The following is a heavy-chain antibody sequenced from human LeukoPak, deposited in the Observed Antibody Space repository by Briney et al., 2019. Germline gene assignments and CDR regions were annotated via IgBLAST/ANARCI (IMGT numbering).Heavy chain of an antibody. CDR3: ARVLSPLGGVVLGFDY. V-gene: IGHV1-46*01. J-gene: IGHJ4*02. Sequence: ASVKVSCKASGYTFTSYYMHWVRQAPGQGLEWMGIINPSGGSTSYAQKFQGRVTMTRDTSTSTAYMELSRLRSDDTAVYYCARVLSPLGGVVLGFDYWGQGTLVTVSS. D-gene: IGHD3-16*01. CDR2: INPSGGST. CDR1: GYTFTSYY.